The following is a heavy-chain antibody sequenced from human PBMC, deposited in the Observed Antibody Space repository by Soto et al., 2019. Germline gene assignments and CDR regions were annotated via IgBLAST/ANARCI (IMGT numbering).Heavy chain of an antibody. J-gene: IGHJ4*02. CDR2: ISSGGDYI. CDR3: AKDLRPDGVWDFDY. CDR1: AFSFSAYS. V-gene: IGHV3-21*05. D-gene: IGHD4-17*01. Sequence: GGSLRLSCAASAFSFSAYSMNWVRQAPGKGLEWISYISSGGDYIYYADSVKGRLTISRDDAKNTLYLQIISLRAEDTAVYYCAKDLRPDGVWDFDYWGQGTLVTVSS.